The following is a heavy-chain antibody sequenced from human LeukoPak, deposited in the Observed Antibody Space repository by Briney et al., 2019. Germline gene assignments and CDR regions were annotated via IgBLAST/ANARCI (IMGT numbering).Heavy chain of an antibody. J-gene: IGHJ4*02. CDR1: GGSISTYY. Sequence: PSETLSLTCTVSGGSISTYYWTWIRQPPGKGLEWIGYIYYSGTTYYNPSLKSRVTISVDTSKNQFSLKLFSVTAADTAVYYCAREDYYDSSGYLDYWGQGTLVTVSS. CDR2: IYYSGTT. CDR3: AREDYYDSSGYLDY. D-gene: IGHD3-22*01. V-gene: IGHV4-59*12.